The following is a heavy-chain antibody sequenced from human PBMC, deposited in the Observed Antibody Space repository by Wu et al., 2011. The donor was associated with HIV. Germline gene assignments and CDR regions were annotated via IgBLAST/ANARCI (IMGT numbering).Heavy chain of an antibody. CDR2: IVVGSGNT. D-gene: IGHD3-10*01. V-gene: IGHV1-58*02. Sequence: QLVQSGPEVKKPGTSVKFSCKASGFTFTSSAMQWVRQARGQRLEWIGWIVVGSGNTNYAQKFQERVTITRDMSTSTAYMELSSLRSEDTAVYYCARGGGTMVRGLYYFDYWGQGTLVTVSS. CDR1: GFTFTSSA. J-gene: IGHJ4*02. CDR3: ARGGGTMVRGLYYFDY.